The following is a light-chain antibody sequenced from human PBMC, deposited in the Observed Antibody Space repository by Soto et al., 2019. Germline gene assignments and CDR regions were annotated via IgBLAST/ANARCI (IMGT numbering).Light chain of an antibody. CDR2: AAS. J-gene: IGKJ3*01. V-gene: IGKV1-39*01. Sequence: DIQMTQSPSSLSASVGDRVTITCRASQTINTYLNWYHHKPGKAPKLLIHAASSLQSGVPSRFSGSGSGTDFTLSISSLQPEDFATYYCQPSYRAPLTFGPGTKVDIK. CDR3: QPSYRAPLT. CDR1: QTINTY.